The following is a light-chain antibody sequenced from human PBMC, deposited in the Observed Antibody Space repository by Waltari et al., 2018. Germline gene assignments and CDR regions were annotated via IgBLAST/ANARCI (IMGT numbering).Light chain of an antibody. CDR3: QHYVSLPAT. Sequence: IVLTPSQRTLSLSPGERATLSCRASQSVGRTLAWYQQKPGQAPRLLIYGASIRATGIPDRFSGGGSGTDFSLTISRLEPEDFAVYYCQHYVSLPATFGQGTKVEIK. J-gene: IGKJ1*01. V-gene: IGKV3-20*01. CDR1: QSVGRT. CDR2: GAS.